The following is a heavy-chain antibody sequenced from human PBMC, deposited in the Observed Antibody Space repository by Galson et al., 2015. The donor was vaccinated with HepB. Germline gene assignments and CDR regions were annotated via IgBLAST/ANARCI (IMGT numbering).Heavy chain of an antibody. Sequence: SLRLSCAASGFTFSTYTMNWVRQTPGKGLEWVSSISSSSGYIYYADSVKGRFTISRDNAKSSVYLQMNSLRAEVTAVYYCARAPGDFLDHEGDFWGQGTLVTAPS. CDR3: ARAPGDFLDHEGDF. CDR1: GFTFSTYT. J-gene: IGHJ4*02. V-gene: IGHV3-21*01. D-gene: IGHD3-3*01. CDR2: ISSSSGYI.